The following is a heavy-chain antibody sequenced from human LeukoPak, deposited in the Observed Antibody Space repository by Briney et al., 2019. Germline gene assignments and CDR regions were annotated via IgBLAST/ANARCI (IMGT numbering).Heavy chain of an antibody. CDR2: ISRSGSTK. D-gene: IGHD2-15*01. CDR1: VFTFSDYN. Sequence: GGSLRLSCAASVFTFSDYNMRWIRQAPGKGLEWVSSISRSGSTKYYADSVKGRFTISRDNAKNSLFLQMNSLRAEDTAVYYCARVLRYCSGGNCYSGGLGYMDVWGKGTTVTISS. V-gene: IGHV3-11*01. CDR3: ARVLRYCSGGNCYSGGLGYMDV. J-gene: IGHJ6*03.